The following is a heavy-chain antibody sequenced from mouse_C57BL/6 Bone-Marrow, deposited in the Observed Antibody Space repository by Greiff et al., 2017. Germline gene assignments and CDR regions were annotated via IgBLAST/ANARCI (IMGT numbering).Heavy chain of an antibody. J-gene: IGHJ3*01. V-gene: IGHV12-3*01. CDR1: GFPITSGYY. D-gene: IGHD1-1*02. CDR3: AGDYGEGFAY. Sequence: QLVESGPGLVKPSQSLFLTCSITGFPITSGYYWIWIRQSPGKPLEWMGYITHSGETFYNPSLQSPISITRETSKNQFFLQLNSVTTEDTAMYYCAGDYGEGFAYWGQGTLVTVSA. CDR2: ITHSGET.